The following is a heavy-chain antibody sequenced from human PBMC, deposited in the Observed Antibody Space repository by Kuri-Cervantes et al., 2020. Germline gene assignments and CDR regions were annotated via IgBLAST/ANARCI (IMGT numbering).Heavy chain of an antibody. D-gene: IGHD3-22*01. J-gene: IGHJ4*02. CDR2: IKSKTDGGTT. CDR3: AKDYYDTSGAY. V-gene: IGHV3-15*01. Sequence: GGSLRLSCAASGFTFSTYWMSWVRQAPGKGLEWVGRIKSKTDGGTTDYAAPVKGRFTISRDDSKNTLYLQMNSLKTEDTAVYYCAKDYYDTSGAYWGQGTLVTVSS. CDR1: GFTFSTYW.